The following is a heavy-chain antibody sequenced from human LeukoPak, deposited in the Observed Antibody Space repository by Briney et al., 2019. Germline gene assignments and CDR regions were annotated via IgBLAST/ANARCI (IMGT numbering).Heavy chain of an antibody. CDR1: GFTFSSYA. J-gene: IGHJ4*02. Sequence: GGSLRLSCAASGFTFSSYAMSWVRQAPGKGLEWVSIISGSGCSTYYTDSVKGRFTISRDNSNNTLYLQMNSLRAEDTAVYYCAANWNCDYWGQGTLVTVSS. CDR2: ISGSGCST. D-gene: IGHD1-20*01. CDR3: AANWNCDY. V-gene: IGHV3-23*01.